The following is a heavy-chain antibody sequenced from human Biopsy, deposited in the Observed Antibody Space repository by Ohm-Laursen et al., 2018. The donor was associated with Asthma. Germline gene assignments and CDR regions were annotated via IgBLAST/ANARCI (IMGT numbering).Heavy chain of an antibody. CDR3: VRDGTDDAFDI. CDR1: GFSFSNFA. Sequence: SLRLSCAAPGFSFSNFAIHWVRQAPGKGLEWVGVISKDASTQDYADSVKGRFTMARGNSKNTLDLQMNSLREEDTAVYYCVRDGTDDAFDIWGQGTVVSVSS. D-gene: IGHD1-1*01. J-gene: IGHJ3*02. CDR2: ISKDASTQ. V-gene: IGHV3-30*01.